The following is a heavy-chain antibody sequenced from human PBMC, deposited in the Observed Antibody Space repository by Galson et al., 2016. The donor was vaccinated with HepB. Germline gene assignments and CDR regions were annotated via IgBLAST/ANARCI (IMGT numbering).Heavy chain of an antibody. D-gene: IGHD3-3*01. CDR2: ISSSGNTV. J-gene: IGHJ2*01. V-gene: IGHV3-11*01. CDR3: ARSPPYDSWSGYYKVNWYFDL. CDR1: GITFSDYY. Sequence: SLRLSCAASGITFSDYYMSWIRQAPGKGLEWISNISSSGNTVYYADSVRGRFTISRDNAKNSVHLQMDSLRAEDTAVYFCARSPPYDSWSGYYKVNWYFDLWGRGTLVTVAS.